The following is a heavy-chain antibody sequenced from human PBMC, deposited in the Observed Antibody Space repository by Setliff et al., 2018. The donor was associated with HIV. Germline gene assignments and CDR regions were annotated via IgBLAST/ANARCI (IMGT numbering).Heavy chain of an antibody. CDR2: IYHTGTT. CDR3: ARDHELVAFDL. D-gene: IGHD2-15*01. Sequence: SETLSLTCRVSGMSVSGYYWCWIRQSPGKGLEWISYIYHTGTTSYNPSLKSRVTIQIDRSNNHFSLNLRSATTADTAVYFCARDHELVAFDLWGQGTMVTVSS. J-gene: IGHJ3*01. CDR1: GMSVSGYY. V-gene: IGHV4-59*02.